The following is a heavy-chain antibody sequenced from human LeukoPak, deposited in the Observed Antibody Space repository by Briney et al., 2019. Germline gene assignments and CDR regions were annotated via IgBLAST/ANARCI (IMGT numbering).Heavy chain of an antibody. CDR2: ISSSSSTI. CDR3: ARARASGRSGFDY. V-gene: IGHV3-48*02. D-gene: IGHD2-15*01. Sequence: AGGSLRLSCAASGFTFSTYSMIWVRQAPGKGLEWVSYISSSSSTIYYADSVKGRFTISRDNAKNSLDLQMNSLRDEDTAVYYCARARASGRSGFDYWGQGTLVTVSS. J-gene: IGHJ4*02. CDR1: GFTFSTYS.